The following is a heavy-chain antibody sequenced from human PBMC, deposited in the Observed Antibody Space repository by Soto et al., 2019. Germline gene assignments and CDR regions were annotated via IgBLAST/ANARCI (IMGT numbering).Heavy chain of an antibody. CDR1: GYIFTSYA. V-gene: IGHV1-3*01. CDR3: ARGKGYGILQY. D-gene: IGHD2-15*01. CDR2: INVGNANT. Sequence: QVQLVQSGSEVKKPGASMNVSCKASGYIFTSYALHWVRQVPGQRLEWMAWINVGNANTKYSQKFQVRITITRDTSASTAYMELSSLRSEDTAVYYCARGKGYGILQYWGQGTQVIVSS. J-gene: IGHJ4*02.